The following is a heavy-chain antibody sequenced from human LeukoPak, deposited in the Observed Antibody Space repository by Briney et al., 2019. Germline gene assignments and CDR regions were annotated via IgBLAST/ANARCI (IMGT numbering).Heavy chain of an antibody. J-gene: IGHJ4*02. Sequence: GGSLRLSCAASGFTVSSNYMSWVRQAPGKGLEWVSVIYSGGSAYYADSVKCRFTISRDNSKNTLYPQMNRLRAEDTAVYYCARVASSRTTMVRGVIDYWGQGTLVTVSS. CDR3: ARVASSRTTMVRGVIDY. V-gene: IGHV3-66*01. D-gene: IGHD3-10*01. CDR2: IYSGGSA. CDR1: GFTVSSNY.